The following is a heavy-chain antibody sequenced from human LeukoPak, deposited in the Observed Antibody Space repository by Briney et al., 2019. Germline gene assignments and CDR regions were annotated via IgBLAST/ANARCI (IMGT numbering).Heavy chain of an antibody. V-gene: IGHV1-2*02. CDR3: ARDLGYGGNSGVFQH. D-gene: IGHD4-23*01. CDR2: INPNSGGT. Sequence: ASVKVSCKASGYTFTGYYMHWVRQAPGQGLEWMGWINPNSGGTNYAQKFQGRGTMTRDTSISTAYMELSRLRSDGTAVYYCARDLGYGGNSGVFQHWGQGTLVTVSS. CDR1: GYTFTGYY. J-gene: IGHJ1*01.